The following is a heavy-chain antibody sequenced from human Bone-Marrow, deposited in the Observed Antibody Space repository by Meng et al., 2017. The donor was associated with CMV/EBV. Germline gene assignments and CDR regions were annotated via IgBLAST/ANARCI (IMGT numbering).Heavy chain of an antibody. CDR1: GASISTSSYY. V-gene: IGHV4-39*07. Sequence: GSLRLSCTVSGASISTSSYYWGWIRQPPGKGLEWIGSIYYSGSTYYNPSLKSRVTISVDTSKNQFFLKVSSVTAADTAIYYCARATGSFGDYAYWGQGILVTVSS. J-gene: IGHJ4*02. CDR3: ARATGSFGDYAY. D-gene: IGHD4-17*01. CDR2: IYYSGST.